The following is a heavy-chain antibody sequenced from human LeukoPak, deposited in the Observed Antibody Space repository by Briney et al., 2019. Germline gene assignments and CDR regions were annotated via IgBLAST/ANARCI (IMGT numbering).Heavy chain of an antibody. V-gene: IGHV4-34*01. CDR1: GGSFSGYY. CDR2: INHSGST. Sequence: TSETLSLTCAVYGGSFSGYYWSWIRQPPGKGLEWIGEINHSGSTNYNPSLKSRVTISVDTSKNQFSLKLSSVTAADTAVYYCARVDYCDSSGYYSVGYFDYWGQGTLVTVSS. D-gene: IGHD3-22*01. CDR3: ARVDYCDSSGYYSVGYFDY. J-gene: IGHJ4*02.